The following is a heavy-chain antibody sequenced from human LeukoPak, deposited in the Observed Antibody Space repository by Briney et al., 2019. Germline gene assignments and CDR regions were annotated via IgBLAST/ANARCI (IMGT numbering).Heavy chain of an antibody. J-gene: IGHJ4*02. CDR1: GGSINSYY. D-gene: IGHD6-13*01. V-gene: IGHV4-59*01. CDR3: ARVTGYMTEDYFDY. Sequence: SETLSLTCTVSGGSINSYYWSWIWQPPGKGLEWIGYIYYSGSTNYNPSFKSRVTISVDTSKNQFSLRLSSVTAADTAVYYCARVTGYMTEDYFDYWGRGTLITVSS. CDR2: IYYSGST.